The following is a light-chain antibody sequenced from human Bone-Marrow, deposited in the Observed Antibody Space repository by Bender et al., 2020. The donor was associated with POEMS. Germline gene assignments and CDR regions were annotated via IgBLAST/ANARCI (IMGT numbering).Light chain of an antibody. CDR1: SFPKQY. Sequence: SYELTQPPSVSVSPGQTARITCSGYSFPKQYAYWYQQKAGQAPVVVIHKDIQRHSGIPERFPGSNSGNIATLTISGSQALDEADYYCQAWDTNSVVFGGGTKLTVL. CDR3: QAWDTNSVV. J-gene: IGLJ2*01. V-gene: IGLV3-25*02. CDR2: KDI.